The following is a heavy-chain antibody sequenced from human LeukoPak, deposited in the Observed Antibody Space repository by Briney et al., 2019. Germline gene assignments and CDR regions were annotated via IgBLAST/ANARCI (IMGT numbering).Heavy chain of an antibody. J-gene: IGHJ6*02. CDR3: ARDILGRSNGGSNYFGMEV. CDR1: GYTFTDYY. V-gene: IGHV1-2*04. Sequence: ASVKVSCKASGYTFTDYYMHWVRQAPGQGLEWMGCINLYSGGAHYAQKFQDWLSVTRDTSINTAYMELSSLRSDDTAVYYCARDILGRSNGGSNYFGMEVWGQGTTVTVSS. CDR2: INLYSGGA. D-gene: IGHD2-15*01.